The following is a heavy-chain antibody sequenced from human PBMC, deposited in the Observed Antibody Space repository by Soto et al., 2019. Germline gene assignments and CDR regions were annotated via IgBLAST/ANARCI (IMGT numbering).Heavy chain of an antibody. D-gene: IGHD1-26*01. Sequence: QVQLVESGGGVVQPGRSLRLSCAASGFTFSSYGMHWVRQAPGKGLEWVAVITCDGSNKYYADSVKGRFTISRDNSKNTLYLQMNSLRAEDTDVCYCAKDLNDHRHLVGATTGYWGQGTLVTVSS. CDR1: GFTFSSYG. CDR3: AKDLNDHRHLVGATTGY. V-gene: IGHV3-30*18. CDR2: ITCDGSNK. J-gene: IGHJ4*03.